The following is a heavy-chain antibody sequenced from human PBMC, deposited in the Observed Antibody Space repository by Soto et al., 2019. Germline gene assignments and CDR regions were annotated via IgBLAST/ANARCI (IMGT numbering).Heavy chain of an antibody. J-gene: IGHJ4*02. Sequence: SETLSLTCTVSGGSISSYYWSWIRQPPGKGLEWIGYIYYSGSTNYNPSLKSRVTISVDTSKNQFSLKLSSVTAADTAVYYCARVGAVGEPNFDYWGQGTLVTVSS. D-gene: IGHD6-19*01. V-gene: IGHV4-59*01. CDR2: IYYSGST. CDR1: GGSISSYY. CDR3: ARVGAVGEPNFDY.